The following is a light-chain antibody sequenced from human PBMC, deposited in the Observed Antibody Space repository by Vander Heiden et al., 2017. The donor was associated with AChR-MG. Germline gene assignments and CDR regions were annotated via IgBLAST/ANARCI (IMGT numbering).Light chain of an antibody. CDR1: TSDVGGYNY. J-gene: IGLJ2*01. Sequence: QSALTQPASVSGSPGQSITISCTGTTSDVGGYNYVSWYQHHPGKAPKLMIYEVSNRPSGVSSRFSGSRSGNTASLTISGLQAEDEADYYGSSYTSSYTLVVFGGGTKLTVL. V-gene: IGLV2-14*01. CDR3: SSYTSSYTLVV. CDR2: EVS.